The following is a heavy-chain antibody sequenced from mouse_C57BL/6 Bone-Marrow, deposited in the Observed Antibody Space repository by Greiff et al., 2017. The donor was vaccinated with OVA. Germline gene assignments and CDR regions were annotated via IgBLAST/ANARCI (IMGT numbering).Heavy chain of an antibody. V-gene: IGHV3-1*01. CDR1: GYSITSGYD. Sequence: EVQLQESGPGMVKPSQSLSLTCTVTGYSITSGYDWHWIRHFPGNKLEWMGYISYSGSTNYNPSLKSRISITHDTSKNHFFLKLNSVTTEDTATYYCARDGRYYYAMDYWGQGTSVTVSS. CDR2: ISYSGST. CDR3: ARDGRYYYAMDY. J-gene: IGHJ4*01. D-gene: IGHD1-1*01.